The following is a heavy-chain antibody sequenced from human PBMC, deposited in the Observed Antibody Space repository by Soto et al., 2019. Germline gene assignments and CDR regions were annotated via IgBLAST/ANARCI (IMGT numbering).Heavy chain of an antibody. J-gene: IGHJ4*02. CDR2: TSSSGGTT. CDR1: GFTFSDDS. CDR3: AREVVFVSWFCDK. V-gene: IGHV3-30-3*01. D-gene: IGHD6-13*01. Sequence: QVQLMQSGGGVVQPGGSLRLSYETSGFTFSDDSMHWFRQAPGKGLEWVAVTSSSGGTTFYADSVKGRFTVSRDNSKNTLYLQMYRLKVEDTAVYYCAREVVFVSWFCDKGGQGILVTVSS.